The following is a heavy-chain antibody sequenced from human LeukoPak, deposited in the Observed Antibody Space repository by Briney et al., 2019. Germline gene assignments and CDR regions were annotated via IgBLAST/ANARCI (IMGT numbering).Heavy chain of an antibody. CDR1: GFTFSSYS. D-gene: IGHD3-3*01. Sequence: GGSLRLXCAASGFTFSSYSMNWVRQAPGKGLEWVSYISSSSSTIYYADSVKGRFTISRDNAKNSLYLQMNSLRAEDTAVYYCARGVDFWSGYYYNWFDPWGQGTLVTVSS. J-gene: IGHJ5*02. V-gene: IGHV3-48*01. CDR2: ISSSSSTI. CDR3: ARGVDFWSGYYYNWFDP.